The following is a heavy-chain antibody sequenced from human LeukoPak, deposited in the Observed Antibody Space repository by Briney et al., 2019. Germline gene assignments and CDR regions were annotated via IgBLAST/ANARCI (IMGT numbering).Heavy chain of an antibody. V-gene: IGHV1-2*02. CDR3: ARGYCSGGSCYYYFDY. J-gene: IGHJ4*02. Sequence: ASVKVSCKASGYTFTGYYMHWVRQAPGQGFEWMGWINPNSGGTNYAQKFQGRVTMTRDTSIITAYMELSRLRSDDTAVYYCARGYCSGGSCYYYFDYWGQGTLVTVSS. CDR1: GYTFTGYY. D-gene: IGHD2-15*01. CDR2: INPNSGGT.